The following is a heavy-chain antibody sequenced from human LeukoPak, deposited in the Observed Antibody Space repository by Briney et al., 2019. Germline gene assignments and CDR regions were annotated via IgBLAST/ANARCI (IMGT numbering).Heavy chain of an antibody. J-gene: IGHJ5*02. CDR3: ARGGAGNCGGACYLNWFDP. V-gene: IGHV1-46*01. D-gene: IGHD2-21*02. Sequence: ASVKVSCKASGYTFTSYYLHWVRQAPGQGLEWMGIINPSGGNTNYAQKFQDRVTMTRDTSTSTVYMQLSSLRSEDTAVYYCARGGAGNCGGACYLNWFDPWGQGTLVTVSS. CDR1: GYTFTSYY. CDR2: INPSGGNT.